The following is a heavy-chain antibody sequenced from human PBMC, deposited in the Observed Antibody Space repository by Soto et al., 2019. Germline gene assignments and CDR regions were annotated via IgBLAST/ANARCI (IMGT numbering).Heavy chain of an antibody. CDR3: ARDYGDSVLYNWFDP. D-gene: IGHD4-17*01. V-gene: IGHV1-69*13. J-gene: IGHJ5*02. Sequence: SVKVSCKASGGTFSSYAISWVRQAHGQGLEWMGGIIPIFGTANYAQKFQGRVTITADESTSTAYMELSSLRSEDTAVYYCARDYGDSVLYNWFDPWGQGTLVTVSS. CDR1: GGTFSSYA. CDR2: IIPIFGTA.